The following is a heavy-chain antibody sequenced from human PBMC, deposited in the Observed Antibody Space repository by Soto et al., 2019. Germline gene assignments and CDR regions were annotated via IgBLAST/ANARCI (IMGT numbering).Heavy chain of an antibody. Sequence: QVPLVQSGAEVKKPGASVKVSCKASGYTFTGYYMHWVRQAPGQGLEWMGWINPNSGGTNYAQKFQGRVTMTRDTSISTAYMELSRLRSDDTAVYYCASLCTNGVCYTGDAFDIWGQGTMVTVSS. CDR3: ASLCTNGVCYTGDAFDI. CDR1: GYTFTGYY. D-gene: IGHD2-8*01. J-gene: IGHJ3*02. CDR2: INPNSGGT. V-gene: IGHV1-2*02.